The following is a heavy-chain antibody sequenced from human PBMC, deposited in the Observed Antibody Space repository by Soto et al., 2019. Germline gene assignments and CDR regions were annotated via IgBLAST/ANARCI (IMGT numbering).Heavy chain of an antibody. V-gene: IGHV3-23*01. Sequence: GGSLILSCAASGFTFSSYAMSWVRQAPGKGLEWVSAISGSGGSTYYADSVKGRFTISRDNSKNTLYLQMNSLRAEDTAVYYCAKVRLPLGRAAAAPPLDYYYYGMDVWGQGTTVTVSS. CDR1: GFTFSSYA. D-gene: IGHD6-13*01. J-gene: IGHJ6*02. CDR2: ISGSGGST. CDR3: AKVRLPLGRAAAAPPLDYYYYGMDV.